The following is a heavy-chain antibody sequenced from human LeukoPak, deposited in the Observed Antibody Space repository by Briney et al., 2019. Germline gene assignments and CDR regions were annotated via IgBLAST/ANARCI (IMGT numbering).Heavy chain of an antibody. V-gene: IGHV3-33*06. J-gene: IGHJ4*02. D-gene: IGHD5-24*01. CDR3: AKVFRDGYNYPFDY. CDR2: IWYDGSNK. Sequence: GGSLRLSCAASGFTFSSYGMHWVRQAPGKGLEWVAVIWYDGSNKYYADSVKGRFTISRDNSKNTLYLQMNSLRAEDTAVYYCAKVFRDGYNYPFDYWGQGTLVTVSS. CDR1: GFTFSSYG.